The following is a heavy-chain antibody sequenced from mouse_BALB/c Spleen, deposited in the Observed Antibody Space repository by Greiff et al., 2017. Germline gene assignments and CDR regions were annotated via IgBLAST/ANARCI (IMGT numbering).Heavy chain of an antibody. V-gene: IGHV1-15*01. CDR3: TRAGYDYDSYYAMDY. CDR2: IDPETGGT. Sequence: VKLVESGAELVRPGASVTLSCKASGYTFTDYEMHWVKQTPVHGLEWIGAIDPETGGTAYNQKFKGKATLTADKSSSTAYMELRSLTSEDSAVYYCTRAGYDYDSYYAMDYWGQGTSVTVSS. CDR1: GYTFTDYE. D-gene: IGHD2-4*01. J-gene: IGHJ4*01.